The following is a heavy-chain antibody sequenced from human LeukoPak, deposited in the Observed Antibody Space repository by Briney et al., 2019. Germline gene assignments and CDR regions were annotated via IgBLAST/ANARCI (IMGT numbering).Heavy chain of an antibody. CDR1: RFTFSNYA. J-gene: IGHJ4*02. V-gene: IGHV3-23*01. CDR3: AKSGLQYFDWSSYYFDY. CDR2: ISPSGGST. Sequence: GGSLRLSCAGSRFTFSNYAMSWVRQAPGKGLEWVSSISPSGGSTYFADSVKGRFTISRDNSRNTLYLQMNSLRAEDTAVFYCAKSGLQYFDWSSYYFDYWSQGILVTVSS. D-gene: IGHD3-9*01.